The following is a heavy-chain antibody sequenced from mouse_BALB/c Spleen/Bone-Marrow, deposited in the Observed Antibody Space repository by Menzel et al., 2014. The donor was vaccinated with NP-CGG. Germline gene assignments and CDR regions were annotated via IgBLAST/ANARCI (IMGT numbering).Heavy chain of an antibody. J-gene: IGHJ3*01. CDR2: ISYSGIT. D-gene: IGHD3-3*01. Sequence: VQLKHSGPGLVKPSQSLSLTCTVTGYSITSDYAWNWIRQFPGNKLEWMGYISYSGITSYNPSLKSRISITRDTSKNQFFLQLNSVTTEDTATYYCARGRAAWFAYWGQGTLVTVSA. CDR1: GYSITSDYA. V-gene: IGHV3-2*02. CDR3: ARGRAAWFAY.